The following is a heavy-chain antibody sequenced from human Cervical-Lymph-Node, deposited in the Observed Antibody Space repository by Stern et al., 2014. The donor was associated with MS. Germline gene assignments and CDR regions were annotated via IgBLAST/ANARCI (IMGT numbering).Heavy chain of an antibody. J-gene: IGHJ4*02. D-gene: IGHD1-26*01. CDR1: GFVFRRYA. Sequence: HVQLVESGGGVVQPGRSLRLSCAASGFVFRRYALHWVRQAPGKGLEWVALISDDGRDKYYTDSVKGRFTVSRDNSNNTVDLEMNSLRLEDTAVYYCAKGGSGSYLDWGQGSLVTVSS. CDR3: AKGGSGSYLD. V-gene: IGHV3-30*04. CDR2: ISDDGRDK.